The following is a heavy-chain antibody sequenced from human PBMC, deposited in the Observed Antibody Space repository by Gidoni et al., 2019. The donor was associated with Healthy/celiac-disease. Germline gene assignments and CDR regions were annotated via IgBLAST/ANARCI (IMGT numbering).Heavy chain of an antibody. CDR3: AARARVLDY. J-gene: IGHJ4*02. Sequence: QVQLVESGGGVVQPGRSLRLSCAASGFTFSSYAMHWVRQAPGKGLEWVAVISYDGSNKYYADSVKGRFTISRDNSKNTLYLQMNSLRAEDTAVYYCAARARVLDYWGQGTLVTVSS. CDR2: ISYDGSNK. CDR1: GFTFSSYA. D-gene: IGHD3-10*01. V-gene: IGHV3-30-3*01.